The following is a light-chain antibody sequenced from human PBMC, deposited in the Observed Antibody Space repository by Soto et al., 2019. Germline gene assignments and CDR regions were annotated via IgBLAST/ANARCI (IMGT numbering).Light chain of an antibody. CDR1: SSDVGDFNY. J-gene: IGLJ2*01. V-gene: IGLV2-14*03. CDR3: SSHSSSTTHVV. Sequence: QSALTQPASVSGSPGRSVTISCTGTSSDVGDFNYVSWYQHLPGRAPKLIIYDVTNRPSGISYRFSASKSGRTASLTISGLQAEDEAYYYCSSHSSSTTHVVFGGGTKLTVL. CDR2: DVT.